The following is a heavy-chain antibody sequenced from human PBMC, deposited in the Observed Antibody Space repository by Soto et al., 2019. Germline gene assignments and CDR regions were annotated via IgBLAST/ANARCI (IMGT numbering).Heavy chain of an antibody. V-gene: IGHV3-30-3*01. CDR1: GFTFSDFE. CDR3: ARLSGTAPRFDY. Sequence: QMQLVESGGGVVQPGRSLRLSCSASGFTFSDFEMYWVRQAPGKGLDWVSFISYDGSNQYYAGSVKGRFTVSRNNYQNTPLLFTYTLRPYDTDVYFCARLSGTAPRFDYWGQGTLVTVSS. D-gene: IGHD1-7*01. J-gene: IGHJ4*02. CDR2: ISYDGSNQ.